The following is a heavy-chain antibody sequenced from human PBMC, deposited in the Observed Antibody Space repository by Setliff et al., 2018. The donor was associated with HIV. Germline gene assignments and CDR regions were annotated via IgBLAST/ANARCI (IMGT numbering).Heavy chain of an antibody. CDR1: GGSISSIDYY. D-gene: IGHD3-16*01. CDR3: ARRLGATVFYYFDY. Sequence: SETLSLTCTVSGGSISSIDYYWSWIRQPPGKGLEWIGTVSYSGSTNYNPSLKSRVTISVDTSENQFSLKLSSVTAADTAVYYCARRLGATVFYYFDYWGQGTLVTVSS. CDR2: VSYSGST. J-gene: IGHJ4*02. V-gene: IGHV4-61*08.